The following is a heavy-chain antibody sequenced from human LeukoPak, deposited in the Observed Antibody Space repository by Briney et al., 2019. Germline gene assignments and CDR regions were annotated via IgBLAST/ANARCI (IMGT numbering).Heavy chain of an antibody. V-gene: IGHV3-23*01. Sequence: GGSLRLSCAASGLTFSTYAMSSVRQAPRKGLEWVSGISGSGDNTYYADSVKGRFTISRDNSKNTLYLQMNSLRAEDTAVYFCAKLRYCTGGTCYSGWFDPWGQGTLVTVSS. D-gene: IGHD2-15*01. CDR3: AKLRYCTGGTCYSGWFDP. CDR1: GLTFSTYA. CDR2: ISGSGDNT. J-gene: IGHJ5*02.